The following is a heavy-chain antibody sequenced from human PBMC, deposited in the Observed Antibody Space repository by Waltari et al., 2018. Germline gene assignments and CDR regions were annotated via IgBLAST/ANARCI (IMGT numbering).Heavy chain of an antibody. CDR1: GFRFSDYA. Sequence: SGFRFSDYAMNWVRQGPGKGLEWVSSISSRSKYIYYADSVKGRFTISRDNAKKFLYLEMNALSADDTAVYYCARDNWTPNFYDKSGYFWGQGALVSVSS. V-gene: IGHV3-21*01. D-gene: IGHD3-22*01. CDR3: ARDNWTPNFYDKSGYF. J-gene: IGHJ4*02. CDR2: ISSRSKYI.